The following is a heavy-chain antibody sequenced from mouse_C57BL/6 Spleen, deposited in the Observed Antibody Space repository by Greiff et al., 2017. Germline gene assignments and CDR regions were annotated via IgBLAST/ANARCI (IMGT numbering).Heavy chain of an antibody. J-gene: IGHJ4*01. CDR1: YFAFMARA. CDR2: FTMYSDST. CDR3: ARGGDPYYAMDY. Sequence: LQQPGAELVRPGSSVKLSCKDSYFAFMARAMHWVKHRPGHGLEWIGSFTMYSDSTEYSENFKGKATLTANPSSSTAYMERSSLTSEDSAVYYCARGGDPYYAMDYWGQGTSVTVSS. V-gene: IGHV1-49*01.